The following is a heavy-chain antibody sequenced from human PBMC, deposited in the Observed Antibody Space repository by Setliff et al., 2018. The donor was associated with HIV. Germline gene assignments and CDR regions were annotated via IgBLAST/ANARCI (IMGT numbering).Heavy chain of an antibody. Sequence: PGESLKISCEGSGYSFTSYWIGWVRQMPGKGLEWMGVIYPGDSDTRYSPSFQGQVTISVDKSISTAYLQWSSLRASDIAMYYCARVIVGASDAFDIWGQGTMVTVSS. CDR3: ARVIVGASDAFDI. CDR2: IYPGDSDT. CDR1: GYSFTSYW. V-gene: IGHV5-51*01. J-gene: IGHJ3*02. D-gene: IGHD1-26*01.